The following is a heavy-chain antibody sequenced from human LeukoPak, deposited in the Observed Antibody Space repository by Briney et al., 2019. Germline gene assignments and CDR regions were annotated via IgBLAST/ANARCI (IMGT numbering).Heavy chain of an antibody. V-gene: IGHV1-18*01. Sequence: ASVKVSCKASGYTFTSYGISWVRQAPGQGLEWMGWISAYNGNTNYAQKLQGRVTMTTDTSTSTAYMELRSLRSEDTAVYYCARSYYYYYYMDVWGKGTTVTISS. CDR2: ISAYNGNT. CDR3: ARSYYYYYYMDV. CDR1: GYTFTSYG. J-gene: IGHJ6*03.